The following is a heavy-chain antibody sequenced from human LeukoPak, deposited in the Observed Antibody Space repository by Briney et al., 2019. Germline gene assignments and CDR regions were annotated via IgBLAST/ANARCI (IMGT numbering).Heavy chain of an antibody. CDR1: GFTFSSYG. CDR3: ARAPYWSGSYYVY. Sequence: GSLRLSCAASGFTFSSYGMHWVRQPPGKGLEWIGEINHSGSTNYNPSLKSRVTISVDTSKNQFSLKLSSVTAADTAVYYCARAPYWSGSYYVYWGQGTLVTVSS. D-gene: IGHD1-26*01. J-gene: IGHJ4*02. V-gene: IGHV4-34*01. CDR2: INHSGST.